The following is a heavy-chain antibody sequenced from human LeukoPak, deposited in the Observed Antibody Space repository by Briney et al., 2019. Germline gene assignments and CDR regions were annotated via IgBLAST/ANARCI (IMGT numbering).Heavy chain of an antibody. Sequence: SETLSLTCTVSGASINSHYWSWLRQPPEKGLEWIGHTYYSGTTFYNPSLNSRVTISVDTSKNQFSLKLSSVTAADTAMYYCARSPSNWNYNYWGQGTLVTVSS. V-gene: IGHV4-59*11. CDR2: TYYSGTT. J-gene: IGHJ4*02. CDR3: ARSPSNWNYNY. D-gene: IGHD1-7*01. CDR1: GASINSHY.